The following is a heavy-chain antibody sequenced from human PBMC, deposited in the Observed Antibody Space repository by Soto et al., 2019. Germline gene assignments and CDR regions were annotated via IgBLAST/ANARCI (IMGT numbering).Heavy chain of an antibody. CDR3: AKGRARGGTSDFFEDC. CDR1: GFTFSSYA. D-gene: IGHD2-15*01. Sequence: EVQLLESGGGLVQPGGSLRLSCAASGFTFSSYAMNWVRQAPGKGLEWVSGISGNGGGGSGGNTYYADSVKGRFAISRDNSKNTLYLQMNSLRAEDAAIYYCAKGRARGGTSDFFEDCWGQGTLVTVSS. J-gene: IGHJ4*02. V-gene: IGHV3-23*01. CDR2: ISGNGGGGSGGNT.